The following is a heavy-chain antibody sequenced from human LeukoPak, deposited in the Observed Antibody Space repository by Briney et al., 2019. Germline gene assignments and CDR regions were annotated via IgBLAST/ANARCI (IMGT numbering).Heavy chain of an antibody. CDR3: ARGIYSYCYSPAFDI. J-gene: IGHJ3*02. CDR2: MNPNSGNT. V-gene: IGHV1-8*01. Sequence: ASVQVSCKASGYTFTSYDINWVRQATGRGLEWMGWMNPNSGNTDYAQKFRGRVTMTRNTSISTAYMELSSLRSEDTAVYYCARGIYSYCYSPAFDIWGQGTMVTVSS. CDR1: GYTFTSYD. D-gene: IGHD5-18*01.